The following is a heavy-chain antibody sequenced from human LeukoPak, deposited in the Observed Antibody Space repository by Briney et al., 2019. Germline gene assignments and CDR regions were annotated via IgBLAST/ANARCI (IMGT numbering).Heavy chain of an antibody. D-gene: IGHD6-19*01. Sequence: GGSLRLSCAASGFNISNHYMSWVRQAPGKGLEWVSIIYSGGTTHYAASVKGRFNISRDTSENTLYLQMNSLRAEDTAIYYCARAQWRTYSYYYMDVWGKGTTVTVSS. CDR1: GFNISNHY. J-gene: IGHJ6*03. CDR2: IYSGGTT. V-gene: IGHV3-66*01. CDR3: ARAQWRTYSYYYMDV.